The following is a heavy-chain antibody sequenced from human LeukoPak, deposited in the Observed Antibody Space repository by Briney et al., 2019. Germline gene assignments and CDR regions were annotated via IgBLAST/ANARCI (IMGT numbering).Heavy chain of an antibody. CDR3: ARRGPGPFDY. V-gene: IGHV4-61*02. D-gene: IGHD1-1*01. CDR1: GGSISSGSYY. J-gene: IGHJ4*02. Sequence: SQTLSLTCTVSGGSISSGSYYWSWIRQPAGKGLEWIGRIYTSGSTNYNPSLKSRVTISVDTSKNQFSLKLSSVTAADTAVYYCARRGPGPFDYWGQGTLVTVSS. CDR2: IYTSGST.